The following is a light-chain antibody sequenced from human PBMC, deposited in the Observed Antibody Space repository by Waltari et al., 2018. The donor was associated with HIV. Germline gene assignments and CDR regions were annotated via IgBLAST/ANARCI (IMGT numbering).Light chain of an antibody. V-gene: IGLV1-47*01. CDR3: AAWDDRLNGVV. CDR2: KNN. Sequence: LTQPPSASETPGQRVTISCSGSSSNIGSNFVYWYQQFPGTAPKLLIYKNNQRPSGVPARFSGSKSGTSASLAISGLQSEDEADYYCAAWDDRLNGVVFGGGTKLTVL. J-gene: IGLJ2*01. CDR1: SSNIGSNF.